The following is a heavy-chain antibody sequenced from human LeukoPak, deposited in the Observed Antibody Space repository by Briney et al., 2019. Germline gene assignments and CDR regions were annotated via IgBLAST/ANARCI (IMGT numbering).Heavy chain of an antibody. Sequence: GGSLRLSCAASGFTFSNYAMNWVRQVPGKGLEWVSAISGSGGSTYYADSVKGRFTISRDNSKNTLYLQMNSLRAEDTAVYYCAKYGITAMIYFDYWGQGTLVTVSS. J-gene: IGHJ4*02. CDR2: ISGSGGST. CDR3: AKYGITAMIYFDY. D-gene: IGHD5-18*01. V-gene: IGHV3-23*01. CDR1: GFTFSNYA.